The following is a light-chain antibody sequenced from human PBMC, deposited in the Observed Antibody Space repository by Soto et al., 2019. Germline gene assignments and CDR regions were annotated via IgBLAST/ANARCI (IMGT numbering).Light chain of an antibody. CDR1: QSVDTTY. CDR2: GSS. J-gene: IGKJ2*01. Sequence: IVLKQSPGTRSLSPGESATLSCRVLQSVDTTYIAWYQQKPGQAPRLLIDGSSGRATGIPDRLSGSGSGTDFTLPISSLQPEDFATYYCQQYDNLPYTFGQGT. CDR3: QQYDNLPYT. V-gene: IGKV3-20*01.